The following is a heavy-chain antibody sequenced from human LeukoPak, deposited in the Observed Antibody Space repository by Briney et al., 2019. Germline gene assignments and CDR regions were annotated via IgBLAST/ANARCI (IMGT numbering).Heavy chain of an antibody. Sequence: GRSLRLSCAASGFTFSSYAMHWVRQAPGRGLEWVAVISYDGSNKYYADSVKGRFTISRDNSKNTLYLQMNSLRAEDTAVYYCDAEPYCSSTSCHDYWGQGTLVTVSS. CDR2: ISYDGSNK. D-gene: IGHD2-2*01. CDR1: GFTFSSYA. CDR3: DAEPYCSSTSCHDY. V-gene: IGHV3-30-3*01. J-gene: IGHJ4*02.